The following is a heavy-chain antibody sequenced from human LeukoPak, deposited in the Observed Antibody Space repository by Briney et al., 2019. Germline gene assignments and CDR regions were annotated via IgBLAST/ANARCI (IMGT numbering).Heavy chain of an antibody. CDR1: GFTFSHYA. CDR3: AREGTGTIDY. J-gene: IGHJ4*02. CDR2: ISGSGANT. V-gene: IGHV3-23*01. D-gene: IGHD1-1*01. Sequence: PGGSLRLSCAGSGFTFSHYAMSWVRQVPGKGLQWVSSISGSGANTYNADSVKGRFTISRDNSKTTLYVQMNSLRAEDTAVYYCAREGTGTIDYWGQGTLVTVSS.